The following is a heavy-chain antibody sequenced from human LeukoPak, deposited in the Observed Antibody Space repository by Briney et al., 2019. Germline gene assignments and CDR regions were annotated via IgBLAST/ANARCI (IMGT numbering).Heavy chain of an antibody. Sequence: PGGSLRLSCAASGFTFNTFGMSWVRQAPGKGLEWVSAISGRDSDTYYADSVKGRFTISRDNSKNTLYMQMNGLRAEDTAVYYCAKGKYCSGGSCNFDYWGQGTLVTVSS. CDR2: ISGRDSDT. D-gene: IGHD2-15*01. V-gene: IGHV3-23*01. J-gene: IGHJ4*02. CDR1: GFTFNTFG. CDR3: AKGKYCSGGSCNFDY.